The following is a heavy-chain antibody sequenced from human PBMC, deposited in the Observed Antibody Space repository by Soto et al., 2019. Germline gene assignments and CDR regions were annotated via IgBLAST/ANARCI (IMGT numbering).Heavy chain of an antibody. J-gene: IGHJ4*02. V-gene: IGHV1-69*06. CDR3: ASEPQDGSGSYFDS. D-gene: IGHD3-10*01. CDR2: IIPIFGTA. Sequence: QVQLVQSGAEVKKPGSSVKVSCKASGGTLSTYAISWVRQAPGQGLEWMGGIIPIFGTANYAQMFQGRVTITADKSTSTAYMELSSLTSADTAVYYCASEPQDGSGSYFDSWGQGTLVTVSS. CDR1: GGTLSTYA.